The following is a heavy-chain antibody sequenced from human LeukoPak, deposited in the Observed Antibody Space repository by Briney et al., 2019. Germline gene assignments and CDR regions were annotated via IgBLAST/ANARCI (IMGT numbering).Heavy chain of an antibody. J-gene: IGHJ3*02. CDR2: TNAGNGNT. CDR3: ARTRGYYDSSGYYRNDAFDI. CDR1: GYTITSYA. V-gene: IGHV1-3*01. Sequence: ASVKVSCKASGYTITSYAMHWVRQAPGQRLEWMGWTNAGNGNTKYSQKFQGRVTITRDTSASTAYLELSSLRSEDTAVYYCARTRGYYDSSGYYRNDAFDIWGQGTMVTVSS. D-gene: IGHD3-22*01.